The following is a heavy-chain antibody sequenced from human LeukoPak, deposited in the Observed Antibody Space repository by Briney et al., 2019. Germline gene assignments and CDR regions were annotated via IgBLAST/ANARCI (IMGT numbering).Heavy chain of an antibody. CDR2: IIPIFGTA. V-gene: IGHV1-69*05. J-gene: IGHJ4*02. D-gene: IGHD1-26*01. CDR1: GGTFSSYA. CDR3: ARTLYSGSYYPDY. Sequence: SVKVSCKASGGTFSSYAISWVRQAPGQGLEWMGRIIPIFGTANYAQKFQGRVTITTDESTSTAYMELCSLRSEDTAVYYCARTLYSGSYYPDYWGQGTLVTVSS.